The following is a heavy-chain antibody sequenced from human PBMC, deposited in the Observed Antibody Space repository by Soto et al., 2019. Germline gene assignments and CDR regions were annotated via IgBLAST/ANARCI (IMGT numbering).Heavy chain of an antibody. V-gene: IGHV3-23*01. Sequence: EVQLLESGGGLVQPGGSLRLSCAASGFTFSTYAMSWVRQAPGKGLEWVSGISGSGGSTYYADSVKGRFTISRDNSKNTLYLQMNSLRAEDTAVYSCAKTLTDSYVGFDYWGQGTLVTVSS. D-gene: IGHD3-9*01. CDR3: AKTLTDSYVGFDY. J-gene: IGHJ4*02. CDR2: ISGSGGST. CDR1: GFTFSTYA.